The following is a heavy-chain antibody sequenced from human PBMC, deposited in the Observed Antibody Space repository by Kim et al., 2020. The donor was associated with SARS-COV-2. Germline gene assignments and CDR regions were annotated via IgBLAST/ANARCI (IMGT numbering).Heavy chain of an antibody. Sequence: GGSLRLSCAASEFTFSTLAMTWVRQAPGKGLKWVSAIKNSGSHTYYADSVKGRFTISRDNSKNTLYLQMNGLRAEDTGVYYCVKDRSDNWRNDGNYGMDVWGQRTTGSASS. CDR3: VKDRSDNWRNDGNYGMDV. CDR2: IKNSGSHT. D-gene: IGHD1-1*01. CDR1: EFTFSTLA. V-gene: IGHV3-23*05. J-gene: IGHJ6*02.